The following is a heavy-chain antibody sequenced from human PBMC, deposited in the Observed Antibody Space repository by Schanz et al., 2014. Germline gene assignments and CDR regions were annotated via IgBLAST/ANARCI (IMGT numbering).Heavy chain of an antibody. CDR1: GYTFTSFS. V-gene: IGHV1-69*04. CDR2: IIPSLCLA. Sequence: QVQLVQSGAEVKKPGASVKVSCKASGYTFTSFSINWVRQAPGQGLEWMGRIIPSLCLAKYEQKFQDKVTITAATSTTTAYMELSGLRSEDTAVYYGARDRLAWGADCYSVEVFEIWGQGTLVIVSS. D-gene: IGHD2-21*01. CDR3: ARDRLAWGADCYSVEVFEI. J-gene: IGHJ4*02.